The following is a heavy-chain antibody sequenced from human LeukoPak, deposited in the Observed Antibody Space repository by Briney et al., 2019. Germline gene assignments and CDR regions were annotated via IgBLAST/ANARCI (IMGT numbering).Heavy chain of an antibody. CDR2: IYYSGST. D-gene: IGHD6-13*01. J-gene: IGHJ5*02. Sequence: SETLSLTCTVSGGSISSYYWSWIRQPPGKGLEWIGYIYYSGSTNYNPSLKSRVTISVDTSKNQFSLKLSSVTAADTAVYYCARLRRIAAAGLFDPWGQGTLVTVSS. CDR3: ARLRRIAAAGLFDP. CDR1: GGSISSYY. V-gene: IGHV4-59*08.